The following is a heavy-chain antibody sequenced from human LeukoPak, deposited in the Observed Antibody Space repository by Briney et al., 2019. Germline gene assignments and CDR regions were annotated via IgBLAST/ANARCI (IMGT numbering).Heavy chain of an antibody. V-gene: IGHV3-30*04. CDR1: GFTLCSYV. Sequence: GRSLRLSCAASGFTLCSYVIHWVRQSPGKGLEWGAVISYDRSNKYYAASVKGRFTISRDNSKNTLWLQMNSLRVEDTAVYFCARGSGWPQNWFDPWGQGTLVTVSS. CDR2: ISYDRSNK. J-gene: IGHJ5*02. D-gene: IGHD6-19*01. CDR3: ARGSGWPQNWFDP.